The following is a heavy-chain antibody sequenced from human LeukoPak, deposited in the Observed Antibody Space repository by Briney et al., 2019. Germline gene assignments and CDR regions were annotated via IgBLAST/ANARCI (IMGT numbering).Heavy chain of an antibody. CDR3: ARAPGVRGVTFRWFDP. D-gene: IGHD3-10*01. J-gene: IGHJ5*02. Sequence: GASVKVSCKASGYTFTSYGISWVRQAPGQGLEWMGWINAYNGNTNYAQKLQGRVTMTTDTSTSTAYMELRSLRSDDTAVYYCARAPGVRGVTFRWFDPWGQGTLVTVSS. CDR2: INAYNGNT. CDR1: GYTFTSYG. V-gene: IGHV1-18*04.